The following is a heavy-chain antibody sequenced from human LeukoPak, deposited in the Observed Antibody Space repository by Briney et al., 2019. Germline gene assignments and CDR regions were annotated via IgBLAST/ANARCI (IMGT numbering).Heavy chain of an antibody. CDR2: INHSGST. D-gene: IGHD1-1*01. CDR3: ARVGLLERPRAPDY. CDR1: GGSFSGYY. V-gene: IGHV4-34*01. J-gene: IGHJ4*02. Sequence: SETLSLTCAVYGGSFSGYYWSWIRQPPGKGLEWIGEINHSGSTNYNPSLKSRVTISVDTSKNQFSLKLSSVTAADTAVYYCARVGLLERPRAPDYWGQGTLVTVSS.